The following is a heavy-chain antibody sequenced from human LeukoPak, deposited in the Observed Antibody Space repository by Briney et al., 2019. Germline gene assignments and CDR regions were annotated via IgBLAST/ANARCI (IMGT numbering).Heavy chain of an antibody. Sequence: ASVKVSCKASGYTFTSYGISWVRQAPGQGLEWMGWISAYNGNANYAQKLQGRVTMTTDTSTSTAYMELSSLRSEDTAVYYCARDYENYYGSGSYAFDIWGQGTMVTVSS. CDR2: ISAYNGNA. D-gene: IGHD3-10*01. CDR3: ARDYENYYGSGSYAFDI. CDR1: GYTFTSYG. V-gene: IGHV1-18*01. J-gene: IGHJ3*02.